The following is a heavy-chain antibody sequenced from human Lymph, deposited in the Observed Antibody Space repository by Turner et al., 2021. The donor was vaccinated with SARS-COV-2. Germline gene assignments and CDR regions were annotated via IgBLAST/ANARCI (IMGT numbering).Heavy chain of an antibody. D-gene: IGHD6-13*01. V-gene: IGHV3-53*02. Sequence: EVHLVQTGGGLIQPGGSLTLSCAASGIIVSRNYMNWVRQAPGKGLEWVSVIYSGGTTYYADSVKGRFTISRDNSKNTLYLQMNSLRVEDTAVYYCARDLGTYGMDVWGQGTTVTVSS. J-gene: IGHJ6*02. CDR1: GIIVSRNY. CDR2: IYSGGTT. CDR3: ARDLGTYGMDV.